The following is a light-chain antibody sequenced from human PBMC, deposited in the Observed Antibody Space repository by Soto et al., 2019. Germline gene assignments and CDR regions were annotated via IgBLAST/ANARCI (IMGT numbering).Light chain of an antibody. V-gene: IGKV1-9*01. CDR1: QGISSF. Sequence: DIQLTQSPSFLYASVGDRVTITCRASQGISSFLAWYQQKPGKAPNLLISGASNLRTGVPSRFSGGGSGTEFTLTISSLQPEDFATYYCQHLNTYPLTFGGGTKVEI. J-gene: IGKJ4*01. CDR2: GAS. CDR3: QHLNTYPLT.